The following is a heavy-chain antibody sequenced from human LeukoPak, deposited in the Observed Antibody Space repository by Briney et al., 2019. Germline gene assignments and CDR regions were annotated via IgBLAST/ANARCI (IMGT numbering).Heavy chain of an antibody. Sequence: SETVSLTCGVYGGSFCGYYWSGIRQPPGKGREGCGEINHSGSTNYNPPCKRRVTISVDTSKNQFTMKLSSVTAADTAVYYRARGNRGYSSSWYDYWGQGTLVNVSS. J-gene: IGHJ4*02. CDR3: ARGNRGYSSSWYDY. D-gene: IGHD6-13*01. CDR2: INHSGST. V-gene: IGHV4-34*01. CDR1: GGSFCGYY.